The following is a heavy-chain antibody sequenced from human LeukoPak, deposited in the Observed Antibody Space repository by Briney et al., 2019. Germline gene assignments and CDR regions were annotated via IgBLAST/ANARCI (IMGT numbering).Heavy chain of an antibody. CDR2: ISWNSGSI. Sequence: GGSLRLSCAASGFTFDDYAMHWVRQAPGKGLEWVSGISWNSGSIGYADSVKGRFTISRDNAKNSLYLQMNSLRAEDTALYYCAKEGRALNWYFDLWGRGTLVTVSS. CDR3: AKEGRALNWYFDL. J-gene: IGHJ2*01. CDR1: GFTFDDYA. V-gene: IGHV3-9*01.